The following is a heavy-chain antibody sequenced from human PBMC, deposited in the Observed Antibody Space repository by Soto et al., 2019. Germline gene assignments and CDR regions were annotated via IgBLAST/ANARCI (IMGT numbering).Heavy chain of an antibody. V-gene: IGHV3-30*18. CDR3: AKEGGDYSYYGMDV. CDR2: ISYDGSNK. CDR1: GFTFSSYG. Sequence: GGSLRLSCAASGFTFSSYGMHWVRQAPGKGLEWVAVISYDGSNKYYADSVKGRFTISRDNSKNTLYLQMNSLRAEDTAVYYCAKEGGDYSYYGMDVWGQGTTVNVSS. D-gene: IGHD3-16*01. J-gene: IGHJ6*02.